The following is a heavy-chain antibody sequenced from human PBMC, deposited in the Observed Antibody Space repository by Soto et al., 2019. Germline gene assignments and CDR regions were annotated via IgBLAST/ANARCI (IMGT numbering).Heavy chain of an antibody. Sequence: TSETLSLTCTVSGGSISSGGYYWSWIRQHPGKGLEWIGYIYYSGSTYYNPSLKSRVTISVDTSKNQFSLKLSSVTAADTAVYYCARDLVLTGGMDVWGQGTTVTVSS. V-gene: IGHV4-31*03. J-gene: IGHJ6*02. CDR1: GGSISSGGYY. D-gene: IGHD6-6*01. CDR2: IYYSGST. CDR3: ARDLVLTGGMDV.